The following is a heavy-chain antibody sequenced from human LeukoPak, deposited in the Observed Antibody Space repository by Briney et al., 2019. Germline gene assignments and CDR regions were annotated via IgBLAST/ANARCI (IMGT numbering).Heavy chain of an antibody. CDR2: IYYSGRT. J-gene: IGHJ4*02. Sequence: SETLSLTCTVSGGSIRSSSYYWGWIRQPPGKGLEWIASIYYSGRTYYNPSLKSRVTISVDTSKNQFSLRLSSVTAADTAVYYCASNWGGDEYYFDYWGQGSLVTVSS. CDR3: ASNWGGDEYYFDY. D-gene: IGHD7-27*01. V-gene: IGHV4-39*01. CDR1: GGSIRSSSYY.